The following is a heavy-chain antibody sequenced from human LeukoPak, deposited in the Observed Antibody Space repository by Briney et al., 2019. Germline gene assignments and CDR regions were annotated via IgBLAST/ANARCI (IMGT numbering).Heavy chain of an antibody. V-gene: IGHV3-74*01. CDR3: LRGELTPGVGY. D-gene: IGHD1-1*01. J-gene: IGHJ4*02. CDR1: GFTFDDYW. Sequence: GGSLSLSCVASGFTFDDYWMHWVRQIPAKGLVWISDINTDGSRTRYANAVRGRFTISRDNAKNTVYLQMKSLRADDTGIFYCLRGELTPGVGYWGQGTLVTVSS. CDR2: INTDGSRT.